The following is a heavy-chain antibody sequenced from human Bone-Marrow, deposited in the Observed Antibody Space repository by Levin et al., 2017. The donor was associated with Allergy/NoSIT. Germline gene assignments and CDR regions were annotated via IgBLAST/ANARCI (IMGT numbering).Heavy chain of an antibody. J-gene: IGHJ4*02. Sequence: GGSLRLSCTASGFTFSDFYMTWIRQAPGKGLEWISHISKDGTYTNYVDSLEGRFTISRDNAENSLYLQIHDLRVEDTALYFCTRGTFSDYGGQGTLVTVSS. CDR2: ISKDGTYT. CDR1: GFTFSDFY. CDR3: TRGTFSDY. V-gene: IGHV3-11*06. D-gene: IGHD3-10*01.